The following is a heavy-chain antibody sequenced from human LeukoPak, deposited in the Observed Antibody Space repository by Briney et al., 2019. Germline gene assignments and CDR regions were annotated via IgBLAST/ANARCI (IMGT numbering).Heavy chain of an antibody. CDR3: ARARPSMWIDY. V-gene: IGHV3-30*04. CDR2: ISYDGSDK. CDR1: GFTFSSYA. Sequence: GGSLRLSCAASGFTFSSYAMYWVRQAPGKGLEWVAVISYDGSDKFYADSVKGRFTISGDSSKNMLYLQMNSLRPEDTAVYYCARARPSMWIDYWGQGTLVTVSS. J-gene: IGHJ4*02. D-gene: IGHD5-12*01.